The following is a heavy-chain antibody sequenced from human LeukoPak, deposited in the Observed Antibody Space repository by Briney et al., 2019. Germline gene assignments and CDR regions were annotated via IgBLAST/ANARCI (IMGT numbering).Heavy chain of an antibody. Sequence: SQTLSLTCAISGDTVSSKSAAWNWIRQSPSRGLEWLVRTYYRSKWYSDYAVSLRSRTTINPDTSKNQFSLHLKSVTSEDTAVYYCARTSGAFTVTDAFDIWGQGTMVTVSS. CDR2: TYYRSKWYS. CDR3: ARTSGAFTVTDAFDI. J-gene: IGHJ3*02. V-gene: IGHV6-1*01. D-gene: IGHD4-17*01. CDR1: GDTVSSKSAA.